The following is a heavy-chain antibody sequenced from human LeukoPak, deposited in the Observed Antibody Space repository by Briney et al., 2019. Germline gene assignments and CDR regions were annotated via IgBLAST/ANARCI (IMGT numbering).Heavy chain of an antibody. D-gene: IGHD6-19*01. CDR1: GASVSGSNYY. CDR2: IYSSGST. Sequence: SETLSLTCAVSGASVSGSNYYWGWIRQPPGKGLEWIGNIYSSGSTYYNASLQSRVTISIDTSKNQFSLSLSSVTAADTAVYYCARSYGYSSGWYGAYYFDYWGQGTLVTVSS. CDR3: ARSYGYSSGWYGAYYFDY. J-gene: IGHJ4*02. V-gene: IGHV4-39*07.